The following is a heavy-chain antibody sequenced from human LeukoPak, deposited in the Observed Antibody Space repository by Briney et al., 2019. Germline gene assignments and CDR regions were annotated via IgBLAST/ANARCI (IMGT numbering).Heavy chain of an antibody. CDR2: INHNGDNT. CDR1: GLTFSSYA. V-gene: IGHV3-23*01. Sequence: GGSLRLSCGASGLTFSSYAMSWVRQAPGKGLEWVSTINHNGDNTYYADSVKGRFTISRDNFKNTLYLQMNTLRAADTAVYYCAKALANWGQGTLVTVSS. J-gene: IGHJ4*02. CDR3: AKALAN.